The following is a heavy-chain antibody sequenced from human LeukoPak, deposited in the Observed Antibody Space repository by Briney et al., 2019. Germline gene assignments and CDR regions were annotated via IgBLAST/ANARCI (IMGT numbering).Heavy chain of an antibody. V-gene: IGHV4-59*01. J-gene: IGHJ4*02. CDR3: ARFGPVIAAAAPDY. CDR2: IYYSGST. D-gene: IGHD6-13*01. CDR1: GGSLSSYY. Sequence: PSETLSLTCTVSGGSLSSYYWSWIRQPPGKGLEWIGYIYYSGSTNYNPSLKSRVTISVDTSKNQFSLKLSSVTAADTAVYYCARFGPVIAAAAPDYRGQGTLVTVSS.